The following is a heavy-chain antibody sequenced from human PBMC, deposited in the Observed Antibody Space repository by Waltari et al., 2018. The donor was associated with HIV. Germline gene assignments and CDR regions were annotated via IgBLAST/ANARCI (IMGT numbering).Heavy chain of an antibody. J-gene: IGHJ6*02. Sequence: EVQLVESGGGLVQPGGSLSLSCAASGFTVRSNYMSWVRQAPGKGLEWVSVIESGGSTYYADSVKGRFTISRDNSKNTLYLQMNSLRAEDTAVYYCASIAYCGGDCYPRGMDVWGQGTTVTVSS. V-gene: IGHV3-66*01. CDR1: GFTVRSNY. CDR2: IESGGST. D-gene: IGHD2-21*02. CDR3: ASIAYCGGDCYPRGMDV.